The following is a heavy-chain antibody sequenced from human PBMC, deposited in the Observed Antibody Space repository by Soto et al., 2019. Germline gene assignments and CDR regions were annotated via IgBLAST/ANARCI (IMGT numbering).Heavy chain of an antibody. J-gene: IGHJ6*02. Sequence: PSETLSLTCTVSGGSISGYYWSWIRQPPGKGLEWIGNVYYSGGAKYNPSVKRRVSISVYTSKNQFSLNLSSVTAADTAVYYCTRDGDGRMTTNPYYYYGMDVWGPGSTVTVSS. V-gene: IGHV4-59*01. D-gene: IGHD2-21*02. CDR1: GGSISGYY. CDR3: TRDGDGRMTTNPYYYYGMDV. CDR2: VYYSGGA.